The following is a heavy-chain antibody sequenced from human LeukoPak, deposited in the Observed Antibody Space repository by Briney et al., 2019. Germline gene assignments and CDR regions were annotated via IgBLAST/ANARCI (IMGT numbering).Heavy chain of an antibody. CDR2: LYWDGDS. CDR3: AHSLGRRRDYYYMDV. D-gene: IGHD7-27*01. J-gene: IGHJ6*03. Sequence: SGPTLVNPTQTLTLTCAFSGFSSTTSGVGVGWIRQPPGKALEWLALLYWDGDSRYSLSLKNRLTITKDTSKNQVVLRMINMDPVDTATYFCAHSLGRRRDYYYMDVWGKGTTVTVSS. CDR1: GFSSTTSGVG. V-gene: IGHV2-5*02.